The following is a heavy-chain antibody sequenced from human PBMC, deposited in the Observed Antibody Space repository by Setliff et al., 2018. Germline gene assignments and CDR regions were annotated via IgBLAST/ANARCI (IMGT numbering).Heavy chain of an antibody. CDR2: IYDSGSS. CDR1: GGSINSGSYF. V-gene: IGHV4-39*01. CDR3: GRGLSRLEGWGNWFDP. J-gene: IGHJ5*02. D-gene: IGHD7-27*01. Sequence: SETLSLTCTVSGGSINSGSYFWAWIRQPPGKGLEWIGNIYDSGSSNYNASLKSRLIITRDTSKNQISLKLTSVAAADPAVYYCGRGLSRLEGWGNWFDPWGQGILVTVSS.